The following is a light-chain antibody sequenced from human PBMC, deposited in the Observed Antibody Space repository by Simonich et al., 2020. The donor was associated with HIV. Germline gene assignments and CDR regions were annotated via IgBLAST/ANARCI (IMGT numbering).Light chain of an antibody. V-gene: IGLV3-27*01. J-gene: IGLJ3*02. CDR3: YSAADNNLGV. CDR2: KDS. CDR1: VLAKKY. Sequence: SSELTQPSSVSVSPGQTARITCSGDVLAKKYVRWFQQKPGQAPVLVIYKDSERPAGIPERFSGSSSGTTVTLTISGAQDEDEADYYCYSAADNNLGVFGGGTKLTVL.